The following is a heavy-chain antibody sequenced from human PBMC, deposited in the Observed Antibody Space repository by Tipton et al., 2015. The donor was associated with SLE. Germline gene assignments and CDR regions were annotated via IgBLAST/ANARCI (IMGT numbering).Heavy chain of an antibody. J-gene: IGHJ3*02. CDR1: GYSIRSGYY. V-gene: IGHV4-38-2*02. CDR2: INHSGST. CDR3: ARDLNPAVAGTFDI. Sequence: TLSLTCAVSGYSIRSGYYWSWIRQPPGKGLEWIGEINHSGSTYYNPSLKSRVTISVDTSKNQFSLKLSSVTAADTAVYYCARDLNPAVAGTFDIWGQGTMVTVSS. D-gene: IGHD3-10*01.